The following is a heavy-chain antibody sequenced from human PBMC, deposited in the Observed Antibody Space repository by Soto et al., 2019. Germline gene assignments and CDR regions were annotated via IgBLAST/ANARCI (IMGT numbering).Heavy chain of an antibody. D-gene: IGHD6-13*01. Sequence: SVKVSRMASGGTCSIYAISWGLQAPGQGLEWMGGIIPIFGTANYAQKFQGRVTITADESTSTAYMELSSLRSDDTAVYYCARGSSVRGMNVWGQGTTVTVSS. CDR1: GGTCSIYA. CDR2: IIPIFGTA. CDR3: ARGSSVRGMNV. V-gene: IGHV1-69*13. J-gene: IGHJ6*02.